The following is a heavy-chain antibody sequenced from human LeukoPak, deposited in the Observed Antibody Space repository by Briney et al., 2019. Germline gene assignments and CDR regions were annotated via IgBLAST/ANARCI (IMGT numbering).Heavy chain of an antibody. CDR1: GYTFTSYY. CDR3: ARGVTGTIYYFDH. Sequence: ASVKLSCKASGYTFTSYYMHWVRQAPGQGLEWMGMINPSGGSTSYAQKFQGRVTMTRDTSTSTVYMELSSLRSEDTAVYYCARGVTGTIYYFDHGGQGPLLTAPS. J-gene: IGHJ4*02. CDR2: INPSGGST. D-gene: IGHD4-17*01. V-gene: IGHV1-46*01.